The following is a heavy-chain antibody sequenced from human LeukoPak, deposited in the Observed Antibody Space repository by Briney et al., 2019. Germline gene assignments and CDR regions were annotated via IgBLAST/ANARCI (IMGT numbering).Heavy chain of an antibody. J-gene: IGHJ6*02. CDR1: GFTFSSYG. CDR3: AKVLSTLYSYGMDV. CDR2: TSYDGSNK. V-gene: IGHV3-30*18. Sequence: GGSLRLSCAASGFTFSSYGMHWVRQAPGKGLEWVAFTSYDGSNKYYADSVKGRFTISRDNSKNTLYLQMNSLRAEDTAVYYCAKVLSTLYSYGMDVWGQGTLVTVSS. D-gene: IGHD2/OR15-2a*01.